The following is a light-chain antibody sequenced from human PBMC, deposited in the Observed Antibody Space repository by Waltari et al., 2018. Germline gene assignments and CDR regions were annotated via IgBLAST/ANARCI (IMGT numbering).Light chain of an antibody. CDR1: QSVNRN. J-gene: IGKJ1*01. Sequence: EIVMTQSPDTLSVSPGERATLSCRASQSVNRNFAWYQQKTGQAPRLLSYGAATRATGSPARFSGSGSGTEFTLTISSLQSEDFAVYYCQQYNNWPPAGTFGQGTKVEIK. CDR2: GAA. CDR3: QQYNNWPPAGT. V-gene: IGKV3-15*01.